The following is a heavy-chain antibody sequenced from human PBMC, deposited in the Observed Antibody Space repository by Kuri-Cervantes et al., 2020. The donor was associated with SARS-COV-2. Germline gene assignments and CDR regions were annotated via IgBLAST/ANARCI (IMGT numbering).Heavy chain of an antibody. J-gene: IGHJ4*02. CDR2: INPSGGST. CDR1: GYTFTGYY. D-gene: IGHD5-24*01. Sequence: ASVKVSCKASGYTFTGYYMHWVRQAPGQGLEWMGMINPSGGSTIYAQKSQGRVTMTRGTSTSTVYMELSSLRSEDTAVYYCAKMAQMATITGFDYWGQGTLVTVSS. CDR3: AKMAQMATITGFDY. V-gene: IGHV1-46*04.